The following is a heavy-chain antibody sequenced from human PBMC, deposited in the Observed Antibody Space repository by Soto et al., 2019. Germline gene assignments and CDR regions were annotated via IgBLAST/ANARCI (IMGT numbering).Heavy chain of an antibody. CDR3: ARDLSGPLDY. J-gene: IGHJ4*02. CDR2: IWYDGRYE. Sequence: GGSLRLSCAASGFNFSNYGFHLVRKAPGKGLEWVALIWYDGRYEYYADSVKGRFTISRDTSKNILYLQMNSLRAEDTAVYYCARDLSGPLDYWGQGTLVTVSS. V-gene: IGHV3-33*01. D-gene: IGHD3-16*02. CDR1: GFNFSNYG.